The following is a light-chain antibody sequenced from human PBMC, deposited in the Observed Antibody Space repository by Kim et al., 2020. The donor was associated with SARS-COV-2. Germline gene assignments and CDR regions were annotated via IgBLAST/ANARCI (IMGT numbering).Light chain of an antibody. J-gene: IGLJ2*01. CDR2: EVS. Sequence: QSALTQPPSASGSPGQSVTISCTGTSSDVGAYKYVSWYQQHPGKAPKLMIYEVSKRPAGVPDRFSGSKSGNTASLTVSGLQAEDEAEYHCSSYAGSNSLVFGGGTQLTVL. CDR3: SSYAGSNSLV. CDR1: SSDVGAYKY. V-gene: IGLV2-8*01.